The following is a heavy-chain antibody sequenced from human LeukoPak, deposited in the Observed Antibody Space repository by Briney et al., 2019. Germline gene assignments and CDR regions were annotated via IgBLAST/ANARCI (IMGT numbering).Heavy chain of an antibody. J-gene: IGHJ4*02. CDR1: GGSFSGYY. Sequence: SETLSLTCAVYGGSFSGYYWSWIRQPPGKGLEWIGEINHSGSTNYNPSLKSRVTISVDTSKNQFSLKLSSVTAADTAVYYCARGPSYGSWSYHANRGADYWGQGTPVTVSS. CDR2: INHSGST. V-gene: IGHV4-34*01. CDR3: ARGPSYGSWSYHANRGADY. D-gene: IGHD3-10*01.